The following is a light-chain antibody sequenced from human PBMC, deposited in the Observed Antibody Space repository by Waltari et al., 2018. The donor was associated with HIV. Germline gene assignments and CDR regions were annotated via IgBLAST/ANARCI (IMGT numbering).Light chain of an antibody. V-gene: IGLV2-11*01. Sequence: QSALTQPRSVSGSPGQSVTISCTGTSRDVGSYHYVSWYQLRPGTAPNLILFDICKRPSGVPDRFSGSVSGSTASLTISGLQADDAADYYCCSYAGSFTLIFGGGTTLTVL. CDR3: CSYAGSFTLI. CDR2: DIC. CDR1: SRDVGSYHY. J-gene: IGLJ2*01.